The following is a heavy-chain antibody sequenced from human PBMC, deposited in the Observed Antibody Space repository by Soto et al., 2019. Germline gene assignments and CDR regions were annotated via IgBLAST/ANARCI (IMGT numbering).Heavy chain of an antibody. Sequence: PSETLSLTCTVSGVSIGSSGDYWGWIRQAPGQGLEWIATIYSGGRTFYNPSLKSRVAISLDTSKDQFSLKLSSVTAADTAVYYCAKCPRTTVHGTGTAYWGLGTLVTVSS. V-gene: IGHV4-39*01. J-gene: IGHJ4*02. CDR1: GVSIGSSGDY. CDR3: AKCPRTTVHGTGTAY. D-gene: IGHD1-7*01. CDR2: IYSGGRT.